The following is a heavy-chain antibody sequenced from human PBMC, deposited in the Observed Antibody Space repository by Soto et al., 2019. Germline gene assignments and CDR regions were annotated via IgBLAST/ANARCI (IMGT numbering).Heavy chain of an antibody. D-gene: IGHD6-13*01. J-gene: IGHJ5*02. Sequence: PSETLSLTCAVSGYSISSGYYWGWIRQPPGKGLEWIGSIYHSGSTYYNPSLKSRVTISVDTSKNQFSLKLSSVAAPDTAIYYCVTTRGIAVGGSFDHWGQGTLVTVSS. V-gene: IGHV4-38-2*01. CDR1: GYSISSGYY. CDR2: IYHSGST. CDR3: VTTRGIAVGGSFDH.